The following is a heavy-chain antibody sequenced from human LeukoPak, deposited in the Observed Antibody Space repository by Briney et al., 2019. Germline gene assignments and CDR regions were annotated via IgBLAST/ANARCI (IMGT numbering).Heavy chain of an antibody. D-gene: IGHD2-21*02. CDR1: GFTFSDYT. Sequence: GGSLRLSCAASGFTFSDYTMNWVRQAPGKGLEWVSSISGGSRSIYYVDSVKGRFTISRDNAKNSLYLQVNSLRAEDTAIYYCARDYFYCGGDCFVDYWGQGALVTVSS. V-gene: IGHV3-21*04. CDR2: ISGGSRSI. J-gene: IGHJ4*02. CDR3: ARDYFYCGGDCFVDY.